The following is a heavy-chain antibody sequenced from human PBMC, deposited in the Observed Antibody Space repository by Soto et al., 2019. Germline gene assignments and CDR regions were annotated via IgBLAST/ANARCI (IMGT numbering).Heavy chain of an antibody. Sequence: GGSLRLSCAASGFTFSSYAMHWVRQAPGKGLEWVAVISYDGSNKYYADSVKGRFTISRDNSKNTLYLQMNSLRAEDTAVYYCARDGRIAARRGGYYYGMDVWGQGTTVTVSS. J-gene: IGHJ6*02. CDR2: ISYDGSNK. CDR3: ARDGRIAARRGGYYYGMDV. D-gene: IGHD6-6*01. CDR1: GFTFSSYA. V-gene: IGHV3-30-3*01.